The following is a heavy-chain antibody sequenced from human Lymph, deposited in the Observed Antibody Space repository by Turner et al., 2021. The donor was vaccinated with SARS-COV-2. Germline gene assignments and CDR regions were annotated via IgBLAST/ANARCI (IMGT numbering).Heavy chain of an antibody. V-gene: IGHV3-66*01. CDR3: ARDLREGAFDI. Sequence: EVQLVESGGGLVQRGGSLRCSCAASGITVSSNYRSWVRQAPGKGLEWVSVVYAGGSTFYADSVKGRFTSSRDKSKNTLYLQMNRLSAEDTAVYYCARDLREGAFDIWGQGTMVTISS. D-gene: IGHD1-26*01. CDR2: VYAGGST. J-gene: IGHJ3*02. CDR1: GITVSSNY.